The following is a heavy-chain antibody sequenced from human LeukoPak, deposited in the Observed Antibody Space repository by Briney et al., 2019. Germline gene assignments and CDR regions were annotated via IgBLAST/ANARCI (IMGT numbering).Heavy chain of an antibody. Sequence: GGSLRLSCTASGFTFSDYYMTWIRQAPGKGLEWLSHISSTASSISYAISVKCRFTISRDNAKDSLYLEMNSLRVEDTAVYYCARSGILYALDNWGQGTLVTVSS. J-gene: IGHJ4*02. CDR3: ARSGILYALDN. CDR1: GFTFSDYY. D-gene: IGHD2-8*01. V-gene: IGHV3-11*04. CDR2: ISSTASSI.